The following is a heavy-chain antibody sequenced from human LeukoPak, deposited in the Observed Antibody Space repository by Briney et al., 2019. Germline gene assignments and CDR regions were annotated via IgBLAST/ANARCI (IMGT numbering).Heavy chain of an antibody. V-gene: IGHV3-23*01. CDR1: GFTFSSYS. CDR2: CAASGGPT. J-gene: IGHJ3*02. Sequence: GGSLRLSCAASGFTFSSYSMNWVRQAPGKGLEWVSACAASGGPTYYADSVKGRFTISRDNSKNTLYLQMNSLRAEDTAVYYCARDVPCSSTSCYTVYDAFDIWGQGTMVTVSS. CDR3: ARDVPCSSTSCYTVYDAFDI. D-gene: IGHD2-2*02.